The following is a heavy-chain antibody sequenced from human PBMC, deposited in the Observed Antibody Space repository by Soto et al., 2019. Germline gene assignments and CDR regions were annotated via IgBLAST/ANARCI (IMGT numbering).Heavy chain of an antibody. CDR3: ARVSSGWYDFDY. V-gene: IGHV3-53*01. Sequence: GGSLRLSCAASGFTVSSNYMSWVRQAPGKGLEWVSVIYSGVSTYYADSVKGRFTISRDNSKNTLYLQMNSLRAEDTAVYYCARVSSGWYDFDYWGQGTMVIVSS. CDR1: GFTVSSNY. CDR2: IYSGVST. D-gene: IGHD6-19*01. J-gene: IGHJ4*02.